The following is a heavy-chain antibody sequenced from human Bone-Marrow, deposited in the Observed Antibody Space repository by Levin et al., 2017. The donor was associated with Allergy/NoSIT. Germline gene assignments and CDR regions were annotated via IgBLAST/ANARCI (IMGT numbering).Heavy chain of an antibody. CDR3: ARGWGAN. V-gene: IGHV3-48*03. D-gene: IGHD1-26*01. J-gene: IGHJ4*02. Sequence: GESLKISCAASGFTFSSHEMNWVRQAPGKGLEWVSHISDSSIHYADSVRGRFTISRDNAKNSLYLQMNNLRAEDTALYYCARGWGANWGQGTLVTVSS. CDR1: GFTFSSHE. CDR2: ISDSSI.